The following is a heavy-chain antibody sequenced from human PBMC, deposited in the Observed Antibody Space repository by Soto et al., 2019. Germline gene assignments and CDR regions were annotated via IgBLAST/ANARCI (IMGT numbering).Heavy chain of an antibody. J-gene: IGHJ5*02. CDR3: ARSDCSGGSCYSDWFDP. D-gene: IGHD2-15*01. Sequence: SVKVSCKASGGTFSSYAISWVRQAPGQGLEWMGGIIPIFGTANYAQKFQGRVTITADESTSTAYMELSSLRSEDTAVYYCARSDCSGGSCYSDWFDPWGQGTLVTVSS. CDR1: GGTFSSYA. CDR2: IIPIFGTA. V-gene: IGHV1-69*13.